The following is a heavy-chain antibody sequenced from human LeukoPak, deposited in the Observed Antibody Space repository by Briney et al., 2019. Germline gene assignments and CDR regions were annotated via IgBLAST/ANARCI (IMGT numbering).Heavy chain of an antibody. V-gene: IGHV3-23*01. CDR2: ISGRGDYI. Sequence: GGSQRLSCAASGFTFTTYAMTWVRQAPGKGLEWVSAISGRGDYIYYADSVKGRFTFSRDNSKNTLYLQMNSLRVEDTALYYCVRQGEQMGDIVVVPAATSFDYWGQGTLVTVSS. D-gene: IGHD2-2*01. CDR3: VRQGEQMGDIVVVPAATSFDY. J-gene: IGHJ4*02. CDR1: GFTFTTYA.